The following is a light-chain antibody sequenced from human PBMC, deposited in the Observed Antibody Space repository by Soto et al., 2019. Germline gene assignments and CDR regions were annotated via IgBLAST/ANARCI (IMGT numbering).Light chain of an antibody. CDR1: SSDVGAYNS. Sequence: QSVLTQPASVSGSPGQSIAISCTGTSSDVGAYNSVSWYQQHPGRAPKLMIHDVSNRPSGVSNRFSGSKSDNTASLTISGLQAEDEADYYCSSYTSSSTYVFGTGTKVT. J-gene: IGLJ1*01. CDR2: DVS. V-gene: IGLV2-14*03. CDR3: SSYTSSSTYV.